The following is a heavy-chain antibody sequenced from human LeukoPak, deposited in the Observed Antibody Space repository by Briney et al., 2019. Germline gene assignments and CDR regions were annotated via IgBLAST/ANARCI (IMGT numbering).Heavy chain of an antibody. CDR1: GGSISSGSYY. CDR3: ARGLSYGGRTGGFDP. D-gene: IGHD4-17*01. V-gene: IGHV4-61*02. Sequence: KSSETLSLTCTVSGGSISSGSYYWSWIRQPAGKGLEWIGRIYTSGSTNYNPSLKSRVTMSVDTSKNQFSLKLSSVTAADTAVYYCARGLSYGGRTGGFDPWGQGTLVTVSS. J-gene: IGHJ5*02. CDR2: IYTSGST.